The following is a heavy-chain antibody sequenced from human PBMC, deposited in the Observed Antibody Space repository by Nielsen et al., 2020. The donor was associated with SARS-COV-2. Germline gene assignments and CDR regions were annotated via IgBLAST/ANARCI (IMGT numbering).Heavy chain of an antibody. V-gene: IGHV3-21*01. CDR3: AREQRDYSDHIKWFDS. CDR1: GFTISTYG. Sequence: GGSLRLSCVVSGFTISTYGMSWVRQAPGKGLEWVSAISSSTYYADSVKGRFTISRDNAESSLYLQMNSLRAEDTAVYYCAREQRDYSDHIKWFDSWGQGTLVTVSS. D-gene: IGHD3-22*01. CDR2: ISSST. J-gene: IGHJ5*01.